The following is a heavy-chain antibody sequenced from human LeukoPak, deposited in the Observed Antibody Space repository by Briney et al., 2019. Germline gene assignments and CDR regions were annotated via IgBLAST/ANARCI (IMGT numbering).Heavy chain of an antibody. J-gene: IGHJ4*02. V-gene: IGHV3-43*01. CDR3: AKEEPRSANSYGRGFHY. CDR2: MSWDGATT. D-gene: IGHD5-18*01. CDR1: GFTFDDYT. Sequence: GGSLRLSCAASGFTFDDYTMHWVRQAPGKGLEWVSLMSWDGATTYYADSLKGRFTISRDNSKNSLYLQMNSLRTEDTALYYCAKEEPRSANSYGRGFHYWGQGTLVTVSS.